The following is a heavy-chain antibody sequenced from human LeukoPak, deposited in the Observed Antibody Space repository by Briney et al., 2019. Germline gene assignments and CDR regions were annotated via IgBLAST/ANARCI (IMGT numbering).Heavy chain of an antibody. CDR2: IRYDGSNK. V-gene: IGHV3-30*02. Sequence: GGSLRLSCAASGFTFSRYGMHWERQAPGKGLEWVAFIRYDGSNKYYADSVKGRFTISRDNSKNTLYLQMNSLRAEDTAVYYCAKDQQLLVNFIDYWGQGTLVTVSS. J-gene: IGHJ4*02. CDR3: AKDQQLLVNFIDY. D-gene: IGHD6-19*01. CDR1: GFTFSRYG.